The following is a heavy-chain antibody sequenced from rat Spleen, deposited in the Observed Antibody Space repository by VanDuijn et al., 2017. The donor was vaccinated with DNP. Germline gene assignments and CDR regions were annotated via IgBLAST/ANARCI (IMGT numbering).Heavy chain of an antibody. D-gene: IGHD1-1*01. CDR3: ARWVYYYFDY. J-gene: IGHJ2*01. V-gene: IGHV3-1*01. CDR1: GSSIISNY. Sequence: EVQLQESGPGLVKPSQSLSLTCSVTGSSIISNYWAWIRKFPGNKMEWTGYISYSGSTSYNPSLKSRISITRDTSKNQFFLQLNSVTTEDTATYYCARWVYYYFDYWGQGVMVTISS. CDR2: ISYSGST.